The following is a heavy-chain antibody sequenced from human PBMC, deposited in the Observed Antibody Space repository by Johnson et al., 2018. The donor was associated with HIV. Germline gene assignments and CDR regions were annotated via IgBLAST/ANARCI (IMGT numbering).Heavy chain of an antibody. CDR3: AREDPPGLLRRSGAFDI. V-gene: IGHV3-23*04. CDR1: GFTFSSYA. Sequence: VQLVESGGGVVQPGRSLRLSCAASGFTFSSYAMSWVRQAPGKGLEWVSAISGSGGSTYYADSVKGRFTISRDNSKNTLYLQMNSLRAEDTAVYYCAREDPPGLLRRSGAFDIWGQGTMVTVSS. J-gene: IGHJ3*02. CDR2: ISGSGGST. D-gene: IGHD3-16*01.